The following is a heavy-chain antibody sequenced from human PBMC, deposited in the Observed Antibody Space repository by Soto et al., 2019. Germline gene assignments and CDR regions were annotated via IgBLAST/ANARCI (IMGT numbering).Heavy chain of an antibody. Sequence: QVQLVESGGGVVQPGRSLRLSCAASGFTFSSYAMHWVRQAPGKGLEWVAVISYDGSNKYYADSVKGRFTISRDNSKNTLYLQMNSLRAEDTAVYYCARVRYSSGRCFDYWGQGTLVTVSS. J-gene: IGHJ4*02. V-gene: IGHV3-30-3*01. CDR3: ARVRYSSGRCFDY. CDR1: GFTFSSYA. D-gene: IGHD6-19*01. CDR2: ISYDGSNK.